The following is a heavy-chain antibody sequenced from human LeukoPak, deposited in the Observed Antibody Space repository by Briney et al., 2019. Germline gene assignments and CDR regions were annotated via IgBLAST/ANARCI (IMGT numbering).Heavy chain of an antibody. CDR3: ARDGGGSGSYKYYYYGMDV. CDR2: IFSSSTTI. CDR1: GFTFSDFT. D-gene: IGHD3-10*01. Sequence: PGGSLRLSCAASGFTFSDFTMNWVRQAPGKGLEWVSYIFSSSTTIYYADSVKGRFTVSRDNAKNSLYLEMNSLRAEDTAMYYCARDGGGSGSYKYYYYGMDVWGQGTTVTVSS. V-gene: IGHV3-48*04. J-gene: IGHJ6*02.